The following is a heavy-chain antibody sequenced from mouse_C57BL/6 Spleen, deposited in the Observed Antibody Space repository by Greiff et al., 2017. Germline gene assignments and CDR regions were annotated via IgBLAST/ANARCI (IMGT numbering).Heavy chain of an antibody. CDR2: FHPYNDDT. J-gene: IGHJ2*01. CDR1: GYTFTTYP. Sequence: VQLQQSGAELVKPGASVKMSCKASGYTFTTYPIEWMKQNHGKSLEWIGNFHPYNDDTTYNEKFKGKATLTVATSSSTVYLELSRLTSDDSAVYYCAMAANRRSYYFAYWGQGTTLTVAA. V-gene: IGHV1-47*01. CDR3: AMAANRRSYYFAY.